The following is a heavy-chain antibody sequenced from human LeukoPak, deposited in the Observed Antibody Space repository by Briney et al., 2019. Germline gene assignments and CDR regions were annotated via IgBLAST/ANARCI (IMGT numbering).Heavy chain of an antibody. D-gene: IGHD3-16*01. Sequence: PGGSLRLSCAASGFTFTDYWMHWVRQVPGKGLVWVSIINTDTRGTYYADSVKGRFTISRDNAKSTLYLQMDGLRAEDTAVYHCARAGAYHFDNWGQGTLVTVSS. J-gene: IGHJ4*02. V-gene: IGHV3-74*01. CDR3: ARAGAYHFDN. CDR1: GFTFTDYW. CDR2: INTDTRGT.